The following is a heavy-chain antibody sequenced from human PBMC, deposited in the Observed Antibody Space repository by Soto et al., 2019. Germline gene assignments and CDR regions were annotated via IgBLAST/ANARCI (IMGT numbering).Heavy chain of an antibody. CDR3: ARTSYGDYAVYYYYYGMDV. J-gene: IGHJ6*02. CDR2: IYYSGST. Sequence: QVQLQESGPGLVKPSQTLSLTCTVSGGSISSGGYYWSWIRQHPGKGLEWIGYIYYSGSTYYNPSLKSRVTISVDTSKNQFSLKLSSVTAADTAVYYCARTSYGDYAVYYYYYGMDVWGQGTTVTVSS. V-gene: IGHV4-31*03. D-gene: IGHD4-17*01. CDR1: GGSISSGGYY.